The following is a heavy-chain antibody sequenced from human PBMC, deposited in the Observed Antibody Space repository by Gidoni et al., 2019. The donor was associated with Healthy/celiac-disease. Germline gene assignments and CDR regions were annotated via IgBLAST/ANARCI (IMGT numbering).Heavy chain of an antibody. CDR2: ISYDGSNK. Sequence: QVQLVESGGGVVQPGRSLSLSCAASGLTFSSYAMHWVRQAPGKGLEWVAVISYDGSNKYYADSVKGRFTISRDNSKNTLYLQMNSLRAEDTAVYYCASPSHSSIFWGQGTLVTVSS. V-gene: IGHV3-30-3*01. D-gene: IGHD3-9*01. CDR3: ASPSHSSIF. J-gene: IGHJ4*02. CDR1: GLTFSSYA.